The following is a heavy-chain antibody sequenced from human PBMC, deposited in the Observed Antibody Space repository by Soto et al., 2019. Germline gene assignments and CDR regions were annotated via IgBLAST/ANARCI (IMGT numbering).Heavy chain of an antibody. J-gene: IGHJ6*02. Sequence: GGSLRLSCAASGFTFSSYAMSWVRQAPGKGLEWVSAISGSGGSTYYADSVKGRFTISRDNSKNTLYLQMNSLRAEDTAVYYCAKDQFGWYNYYYYGMDVWGQGTTVTVSS. V-gene: IGHV3-23*01. CDR2: ISGSGGST. CDR1: GFTFSSYA. D-gene: IGHD6-19*01. CDR3: AKDQFGWYNYYYYGMDV.